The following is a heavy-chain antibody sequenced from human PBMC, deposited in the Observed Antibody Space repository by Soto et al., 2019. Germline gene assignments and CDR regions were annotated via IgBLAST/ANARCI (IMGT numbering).Heavy chain of an antibody. J-gene: IGHJ6*02. CDR1: GYSFTDYH. D-gene: IGHD2-8*01. V-gene: IGHV1-2*04. CDR3: ARGHSTDCSNGVCSFFYNHEMDV. Sequence: ASVQVSCKASGYSFTDYHIHWVRQAPGQGLEWLGRINPKSGGTSTAQKFQGWVTMTRDRSISTVYMELTRLRSDEMAVYFRARGHSTDCSNGVCSFFYNHEMDVWGQGTTVTVSS. CDR2: INPKSGGT.